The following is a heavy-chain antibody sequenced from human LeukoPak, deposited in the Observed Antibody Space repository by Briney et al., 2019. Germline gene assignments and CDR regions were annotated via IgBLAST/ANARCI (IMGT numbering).Heavy chain of an antibody. D-gene: IGHD4-23*01. CDR2: IYYSGST. V-gene: IGHV4-59*08. J-gene: IGHJ4*02. CDR1: GGSISSRY. CDR3: ARLIDYGGNPYYFDY. Sequence: PSETLSLTCTVSGGSISSRYWSWIRQPPGKGLEWIGYIYYSGSTNYNPSLKSRVTISVDTSKNQFSLKLSSVTAADTAVYYCARLIDYGGNPYYFDYWGQGTLVTVSS.